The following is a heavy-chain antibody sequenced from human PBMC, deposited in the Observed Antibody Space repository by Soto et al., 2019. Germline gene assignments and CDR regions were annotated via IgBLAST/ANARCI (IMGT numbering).Heavy chain of an antibody. CDR1: GFTFSGSA. CDR2: IRSKANSYAT. J-gene: IGHJ6*02. Sequence: QPGGSLRLSCAASGFTFSGSAMHWVRQASGRGLEWVGRIRSKANSYATAYAASVKGRFTISRDDSKNTAYLQMNSLKTEDTAVYYCTRRKWNSEREDAWGQGTTVTVSS. V-gene: IGHV3-73*01. D-gene: IGHD1-7*01. CDR3: TRRKWNSEREDA.